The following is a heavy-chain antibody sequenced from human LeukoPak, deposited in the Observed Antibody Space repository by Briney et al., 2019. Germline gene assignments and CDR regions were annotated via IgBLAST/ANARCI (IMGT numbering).Heavy chain of an antibody. CDR1: GGSFSGYD. CDR2: VNPSGNT. V-gene: IGHV4-34*01. CDR3: ARGVFDGSYFAC. Sequence: SETLSLTCAVHGGSFSGYDWHWIRQPLGKGLEWIGEVNPSGNTNYNPSLKSRVTISVDTSKNQFSLNLSSVTAADTAVYYCARGVFDGSYFACWGQGTLVTVSS. D-gene: IGHD1-26*01. J-gene: IGHJ4*02.